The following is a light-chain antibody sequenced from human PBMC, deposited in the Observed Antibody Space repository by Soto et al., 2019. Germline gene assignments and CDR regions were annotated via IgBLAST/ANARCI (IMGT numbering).Light chain of an antibody. J-gene: IGKJ1*01. CDR2: GAS. CDR1: QSVSTNS. V-gene: IGKV3-20*01. Sequence: IVLTQSPATLSLSQGERATVSCRASQSVSTNSLAWYQQKPGQAPRPLIYGASSRATGIPDRFSGSGSGTDFTLTISRLEPEDFAVYYCQHYGRSPPWTFGQGTKV. CDR3: QHYGRSPPWT.